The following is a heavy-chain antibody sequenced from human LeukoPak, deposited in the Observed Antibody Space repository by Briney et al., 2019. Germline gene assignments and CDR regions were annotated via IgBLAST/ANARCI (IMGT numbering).Heavy chain of an antibody. CDR1: GFTFSSHA. J-gene: IGHJ6*03. CDR2: ISFDGSHK. D-gene: IGHD3-22*01. CDR3: ARDPYYESSLYTEISYYMDV. Sequence: PGGSLRLSCTASGFTFSSHAMHWVRQAPGKGLEWVAVISFDGSHKYYADSVKGRITISRDNSRNTLYLQMISLRAEDTAIYYCARDPYYESSLYTEISYYMDVWGMGTMVTVSS. V-gene: IGHV3-30*01.